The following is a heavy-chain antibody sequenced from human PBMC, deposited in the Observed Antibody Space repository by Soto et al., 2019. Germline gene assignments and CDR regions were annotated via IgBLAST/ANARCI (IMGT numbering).Heavy chain of an antibody. CDR1: GYTFTSHD. Sequence: QVQLVQSGAEVKKPGASVKVSCKASGYTFTSHDINWMRQATGQGLEWMGWMNPNSGHTNYAQKFQGRVTLTRDAAISTASMELTNLRSEDTSIYYCASDMGTTWGQGTLVTVSS. V-gene: IGHV1-8*01. D-gene: IGHD5-18*01. J-gene: IGHJ5*02. CDR3: ASDMGTT. CDR2: MNPNSGHT.